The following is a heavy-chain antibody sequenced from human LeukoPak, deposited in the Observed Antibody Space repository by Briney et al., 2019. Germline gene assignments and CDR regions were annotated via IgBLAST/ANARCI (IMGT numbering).Heavy chain of an antibody. D-gene: IGHD3-10*01. V-gene: IGHV1-46*01. CDR3: ARLITTVRGVPPAAPPTNDY. CDR2: IYPRDGST. Sequence: ASVKVSCKASGYTFTNNYLHWVRQAPGQGLEWMGMIYPRDGSTSYAQNFQGRVTVTRDTSTTTVHMELRGLRSDDTAVYYCARLITTVRGVPPAAPPTNDYWGQGTLVAVSS. CDR1: GYTFTNNY. J-gene: IGHJ4*02.